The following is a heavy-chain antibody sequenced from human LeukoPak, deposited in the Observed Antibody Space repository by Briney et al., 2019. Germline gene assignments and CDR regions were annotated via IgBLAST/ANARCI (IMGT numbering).Heavy chain of an antibody. V-gene: IGHV4-34*01. Sequence: SETLSLTCGVYGGSISGYYWSWIRQPPGKGLELIAEINHSGRINYNPSLKSRVTISIDTSKNQLSLKLSSVTAADTAVYYCARSPLTGNYGDWFDPWGQGTLVIVSS. J-gene: IGHJ5*02. CDR1: GGSISGYY. CDR3: ARSPLTGNYGDWFDP. CDR2: INHSGRI. D-gene: IGHD3-9*01.